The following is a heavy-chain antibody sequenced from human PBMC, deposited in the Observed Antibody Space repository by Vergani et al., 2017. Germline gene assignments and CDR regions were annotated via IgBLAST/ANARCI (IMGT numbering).Heavy chain of an antibody. J-gene: IGHJ6*03. V-gene: IGHV3-33*01. CDR1: GFTFSSYG. CDR3: ARNRGTGVGYYYYYYMDV. CDR2: IWYDGSNK. D-gene: IGHD2-8*02. Sequence: QVQLVESGGGVVQPGRSLRLSCAASGFTFSSYGMHWVRQAPGKGLEWVAVIWYDGSNKYYADSVKGRFTISRDNSKNTLYLQMNSLRAEDTAVYYCARNRGTGVGYYYYYYMDVWGKGTTVTVSS.